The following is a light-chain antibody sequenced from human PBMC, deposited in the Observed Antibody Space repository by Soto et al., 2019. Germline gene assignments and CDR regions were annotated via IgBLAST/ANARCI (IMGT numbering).Light chain of an antibody. CDR2: DVS. J-gene: IGLJ1*01. Sequence: LTQPASVSGSPGQSITISRTGTSSDVGGYNYVSWYQQHPGKAPKLMIYDVSNRPSGVSNRFSGSKSGNTASLTISGLQAEDEADYYCSSYTSSTHYVFGTGNKVTVL. V-gene: IGLV2-14*01. CDR3: SSYTSSTHYV. CDR1: SSDVGGYNY.